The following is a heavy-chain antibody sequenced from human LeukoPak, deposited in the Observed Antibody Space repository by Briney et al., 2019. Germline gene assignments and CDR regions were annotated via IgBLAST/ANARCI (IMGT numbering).Heavy chain of an antibody. CDR3: ASYYYDSSGYYIDY. Sequence: SETLSLTCTVSGGSISSYYWNWIRQPPGKGLEWIGYIYYSRSTNYNPSLESRVTISVDTSKNQFSLKLSSVTAADTAVYYCASYYYDSSGYYIDYWGQGTLVTVSS. V-gene: IGHV4-59*12. D-gene: IGHD3-22*01. CDR1: GGSISSYY. J-gene: IGHJ4*02. CDR2: IYYSRST.